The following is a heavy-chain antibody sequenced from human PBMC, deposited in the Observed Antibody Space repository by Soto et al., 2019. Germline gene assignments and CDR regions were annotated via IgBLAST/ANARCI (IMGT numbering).Heavy chain of an antibody. J-gene: IGHJ4*02. CDR1: GGSISSGDYY. D-gene: IGHD3-10*01. CDR2: IYYSGST. CDR3: ARLRNYYGSGNYLDY. Sequence: SETLSLTCTVSGGSISSGDYYWSWIRRPPGKGLEWIGYIYYSGSTYYNPSLKSRVTISVDTSKNQFSLKLSSVTAADTAVYYCARLRNYYGSGNYLDYWGQGTLVTVSS. V-gene: IGHV4-30-4*01.